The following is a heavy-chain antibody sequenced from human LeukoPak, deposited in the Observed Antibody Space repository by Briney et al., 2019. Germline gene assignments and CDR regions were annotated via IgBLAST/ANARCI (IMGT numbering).Heavy chain of an antibody. Sequence: PSETLSLTCSVSGDSISSGGDYWGWIRQFPGQGLEWIGYIYYSGSTYYNPSLKSRVTISVDTSKNQFSLKLSSVTAADTPVYYWARDLDSSCYYLVYWGQGSQVTVSS. CDR2: IYYSGST. CDR3: ARDLDSSCYYLVY. V-gene: IGHV4-31*03. CDR1: GDSISSGGDY. D-gene: IGHD3-22*01. J-gene: IGHJ4*02.